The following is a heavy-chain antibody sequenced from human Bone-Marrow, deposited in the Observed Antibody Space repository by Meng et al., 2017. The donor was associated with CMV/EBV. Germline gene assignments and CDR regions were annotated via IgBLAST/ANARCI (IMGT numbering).Heavy chain of an antibody. CDR2: ISSSGSTI. J-gene: IGHJ4*02. CDR3: AKGRRSYCSSTSCSGVDY. D-gene: IGHD2-2*01. Sequence: GGSLRLSCAASGFTFSSYAMSWVRQAPGKGLEWVSYISSSGSTIYYADSVKGRFTISRDNSKNTLYLQMNSLRAEDTAVYYCAKGRRSYCSSTSCSGVDYWGQGTLVTVSS. CDR1: GFTFSSYA. V-gene: IGHV3-23*01.